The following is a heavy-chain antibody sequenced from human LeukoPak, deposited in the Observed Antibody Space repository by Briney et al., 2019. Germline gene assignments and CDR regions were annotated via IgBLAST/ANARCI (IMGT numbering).Heavy chain of an antibody. CDR2: IYHSGST. Sequence: PSETLSLTCTVSGYSITSGYYWGWIRQPPGKGLEWIGTIYHSGSTNYNPSLKSRVTISVDTSKNQFSLKLSSVTAADTAVYYCARSIYGDVDYWGQGTLVTVSS. CDR3: ARSIYGDVDY. D-gene: IGHD4-17*01. J-gene: IGHJ4*02. V-gene: IGHV4-38-2*02. CDR1: GYSITSGYY.